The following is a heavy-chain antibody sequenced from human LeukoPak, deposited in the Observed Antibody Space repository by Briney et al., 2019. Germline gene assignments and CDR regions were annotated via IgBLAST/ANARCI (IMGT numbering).Heavy chain of an antibody. V-gene: IGHV3-74*01. CDR1: GFTFSRYW. CDR3: AKSRFQLRVVRGVTDY. D-gene: IGHD3-10*01. CDR2: IDEYGTTI. J-gene: IGHJ4*02. Sequence: GGSLRLSCAASGFTFSRYWMHWVRQAPGKGLVWVSRIDEYGTTINYADSVKGRFTISRDNSKNTLYLQMSSLRAEDTAVYYCAKSRFQLRVVRGVTDYWGQGTLVTVSS.